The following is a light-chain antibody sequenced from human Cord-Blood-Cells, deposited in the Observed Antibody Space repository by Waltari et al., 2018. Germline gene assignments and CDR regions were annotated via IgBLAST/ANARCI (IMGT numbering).Light chain of an antibody. Sequence: SYELTQPSSVSVSPGQTARITCSGDVLAKKYARWFQQKPGQAPVLVICKDRERPSGIPERFSGSSSGTTVTLTISGAQVEDEADYYCYSAVDNNLVFGGGTKLTVL. V-gene: IGLV3-27*01. CDR1: VLAKKY. CDR2: KDR. CDR3: YSAVDNNLV. J-gene: IGLJ3*02.